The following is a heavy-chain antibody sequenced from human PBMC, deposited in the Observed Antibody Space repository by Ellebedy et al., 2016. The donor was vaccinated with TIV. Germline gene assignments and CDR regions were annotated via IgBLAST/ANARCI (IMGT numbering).Heavy chain of an antibody. CDR2: VSYSGNT. CDR1: GDSITRGNWY. J-gene: IGHJ4*02. V-gene: IGHV4-39*01. D-gene: IGHD3-3*01. Sequence: MPSETLSLTCTVSGDSITRGNWYWGWIRQPPGKGLEWLGTVSYSGNTHYNPSLKSRVMISVDTSPSSKEFSLKVTSVTAADTAVYYCAGQITMFGVAHNSFDDWGQGTLVTVSS. CDR3: AGQITMFGVAHNSFDD.